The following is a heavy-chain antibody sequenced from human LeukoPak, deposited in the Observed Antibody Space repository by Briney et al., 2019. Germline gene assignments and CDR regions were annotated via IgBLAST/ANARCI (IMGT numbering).Heavy chain of an antibody. V-gene: IGHV1-8*03. CDR2: MNPNSGNT. Sequence: ASVKVSCKASGYTFTSYDINWVRQATGQGLEWMGWMNPNSGNTGYAQKFQGRVTITRNTSISTAYMELSSLRSEDTAVYYCARGRIQLWLRSSYYYYMDVWGKGTTVTVSS. CDR3: ARGRIQLWLRSSYYYYMDV. J-gene: IGHJ6*03. D-gene: IGHD5-18*01. CDR1: GYTFTSYD.